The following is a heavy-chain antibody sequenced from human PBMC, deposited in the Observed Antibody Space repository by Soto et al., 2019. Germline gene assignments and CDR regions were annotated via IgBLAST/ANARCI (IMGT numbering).Heavy chain of an antibody. CDR3: ERDNYRPQLGGNYYYILDV. D-gene: IGHD4-4*01. Sequence: QVQLEQSGAEVKKPGSSVKVSCKASGGTFRNSAISWVRQAPGQGLEWMGGIMPIFRTPDYAQKFQGRVTITADESTSTAYMELSGLRSDDTAVYFCERDNYRPQLGGNYYYILDVWGHGTTVTVSS. CDR2: IMPIFRTP. J-gene: IGHJ6*02. CDR1: GGTFRNSA. V-gene: IGHV1-69*12.